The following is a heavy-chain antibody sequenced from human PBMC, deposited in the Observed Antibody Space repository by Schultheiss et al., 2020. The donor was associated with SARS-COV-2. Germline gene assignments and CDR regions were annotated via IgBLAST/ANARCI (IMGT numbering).Heavy chain of an antibody. CDR3: ARVRRSGYYYYYGMDV. V-gene: IGHV4-59*01. D-gene: IGHD3-3*01. Sequence: SQTLSLTCTVSGGSISSYYWSWIRQPPGKGLEWIGYIYYSGSTNYNPSLKSRVTISVDTSKNQFSLKLSSVTAADTAVYYCARVRRSGYYYYYGMDVWGQGTTGTV. CDR2: IYYSGST. J-gene: IGHJ6*02. CDR1: GGSISSYY.